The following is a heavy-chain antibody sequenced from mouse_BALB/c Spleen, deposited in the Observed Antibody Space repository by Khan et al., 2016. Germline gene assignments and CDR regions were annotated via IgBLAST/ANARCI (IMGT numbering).Heavy chain of an antibody. D-gene: IGHD1-2*01. Sequence: EVKLLESGGGLVQPGGSLKLSCAASGFDFSRYWMSWVRQAPGKGLEWIGEINPDSSTINYTPSLKDQFIISRDNAKNTLYLQMSKVRSEDTALYFCAKLHYYGDMNYWGPGTTLTVSS. CDR2: INPDSSTI. CDR3: AKLHYYGDMNY. J-gene: IGHJ2*01. V-gene: IGHV4-1*02. CDR1: GFDFSRYW.